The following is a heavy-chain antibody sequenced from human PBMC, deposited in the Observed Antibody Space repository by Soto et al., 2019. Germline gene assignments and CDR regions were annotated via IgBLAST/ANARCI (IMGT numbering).Heavy chain of an antibody. D-gene: IGHD2-15*01. Sequence: ASETLSLTCTVSGASITGSSYWSWIRQPAGKGLEWIGRFSLSGTTNYNPSLRGRVTMSADVSKNQFSLRLTSVTAADTALYYCARGMTPLGAPAWYYFDSWGQGTLVTV. CDR3: ARGMTPLGAPAWYYFDS. V-gene: IGHV4-4*07. CDR1: GASITGSSY. CDR2: FSLSGTT. J-gene: IGHJ4*02.